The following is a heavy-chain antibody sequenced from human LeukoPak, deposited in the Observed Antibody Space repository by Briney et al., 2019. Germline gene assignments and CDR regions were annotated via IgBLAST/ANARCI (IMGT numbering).Heavy chain of an antibody. CDR2: IGATQTYI. J-gene: IGHJ5*02. CDR1: GFTFATYT. CDR3: ARRYCSSSSCYTRWFDP. V-gene: IGHV3-21*01. D-gene: IGHD2-2*02. Sequence: PGGSLRLACTGAGFTFATYTFNWVRQAPGKGLEWVASIGATQTYIYYADSVKGRFTISRDNAKNSLYLQMNSLRVEDTAVYYCARRYCSSSSCYTRWFDPWGQGTLVTVSS.